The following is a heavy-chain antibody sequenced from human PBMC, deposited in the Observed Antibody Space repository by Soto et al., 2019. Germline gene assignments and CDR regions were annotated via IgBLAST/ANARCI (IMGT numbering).Heavy chain of an antibody. CDR1: GGSFSGYY. CDR3: VSGYGGIYYYYGMDV. Sequence: SETLSLTCAVYGGSFSGYYWSWIRQPPGKGLEWIGEINHSGSTNYNPSLKSRVTISVDTSKNQFSLKLSSVTAADTAVYYCVSGYGGIYYYYGMDVWGQGTTVTVSS. CDR2: INHSGST. D-gene: IGHD3-16*01. J-gene: IGHJ6*02. V-gene: IGHV4-34*01.